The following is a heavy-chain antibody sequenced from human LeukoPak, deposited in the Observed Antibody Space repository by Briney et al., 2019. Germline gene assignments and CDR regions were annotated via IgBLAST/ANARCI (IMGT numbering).Heavy chain of an antibody. Sequence: PGGSLRLSCAASGFTFSDYYMSWIRQAPGKGLVWVSYISSSSSYTNYADSVKGRFTISRDNAKNSLYLQMNSLRAEDTAVYYCARSLIVANPLDVWGKGTTVTVSS. V-gene: IGHV3-11*06. J-gene: IGHJ6*04. CDR3: ARSLIVANPLDV. CDR2: ISSSSSYT. CDR1: GFTFSDYY. D-gene: IGHD5-12*01.